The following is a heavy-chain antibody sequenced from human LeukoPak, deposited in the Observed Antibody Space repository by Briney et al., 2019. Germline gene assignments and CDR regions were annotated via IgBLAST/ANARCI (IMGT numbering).Heavy chain of an antibody. CDR3: AREGNGLLSKDLDY. D-gene: IGHD2-15*01. CDR2: INPRDGGT. CDR1: GHTFTDYY. J-gene: IGHJ4*02. Sequence: ASVKVSCKGSGHTFTDYYLHWVRQAPGQGLEWVRYINPRDGGTSSPPNFRGRVTMTTDASSSTVYMELSRLTSDDTAIYYCAREGNGLLSKDLDYWGQGTLVTVSS. V-gene: IGHV1-2*02.